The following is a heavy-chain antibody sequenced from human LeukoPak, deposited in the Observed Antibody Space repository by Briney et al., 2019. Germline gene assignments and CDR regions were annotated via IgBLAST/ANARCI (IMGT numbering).Heavy chain of an antibody. CDR1: GGTFSRYA. V-gene: IGHV1-69*05. J-gene: IGHJ6*03. CDR2: IIPIFGTA. CDR3: ARVSLWIDGSGSSEYYYYDYMDV. Sequence: SVKVSCKASGGTFSRYAISWVRQAPGQGLEWMGGIIPIFGTANYAQKFQVRVTITTDESTSTAYMELSSMRSEDTAVYYCARVSLWIDGSGSSEYYYYDYMDVWGKGTTVTVSS. D-gene: IGHD3-10*01.